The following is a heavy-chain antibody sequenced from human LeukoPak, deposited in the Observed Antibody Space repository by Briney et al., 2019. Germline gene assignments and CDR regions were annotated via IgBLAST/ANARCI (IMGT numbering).Heavy chain of an antibody. D-gene: IGHD3-22*01. Sequence: GGSLRLSCAGSGFTFSSHEMNWVRQAPGKGLEWVSYISSNGNTINYADSVKGRFTISRGNAKSSLYLQMNSLRAEDTAVYYCARVRFKDYYDSSFDYWGQGTLVSVSS. CDR1: GFTFSSHE. CDR3: ARVRFKDYYDSSFDY. V-gene: IGHV3-48*03. CDR2: ISSNGNTI. J-gene: IGHJ4*02.